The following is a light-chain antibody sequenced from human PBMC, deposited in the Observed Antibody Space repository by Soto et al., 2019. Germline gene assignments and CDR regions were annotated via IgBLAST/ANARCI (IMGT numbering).Light chain of an antibody. Sequence: QSVLTQPASVSGSPGQSITISCIGTSSDVGSYNPLSWYQQHPGKAPKLIIYEGTKRPAGVSNRFSGSKSGNTASLTVSGLQAEDEAVYFCCSYAATFSVFGGGTKLTVL. J-gene: IGLJ3*02. CDR3: CSYAATFSV. CDR1: SSDVGSYNP. CDR2: EGT. V-gene: IGLV2-23*01.